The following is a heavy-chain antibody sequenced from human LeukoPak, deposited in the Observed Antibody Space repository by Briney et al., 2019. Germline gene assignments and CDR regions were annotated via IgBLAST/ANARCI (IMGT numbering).Heavy chain of an antibody. CDR3: VRGQILADY. CDR2: VYYSWDT. V-gene: IGHV4-59*01. J-gene: IGHJ4*02. CDR1: GGSISDYY. D-gene: IGHD2/OR15-2a*01. Sequence: SETLSLTCTVSGGSISDYYWSWIRQPPGKGLEWIGYVYYSWDTNYNPSLKSRVTMSVDTSKNQFSLKLNSVTAADTAVYYCVRGQILADYWGQGALVTVSS.